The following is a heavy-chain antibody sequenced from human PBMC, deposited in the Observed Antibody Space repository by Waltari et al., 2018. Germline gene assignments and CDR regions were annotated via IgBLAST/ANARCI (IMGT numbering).Heavy chain of an antibody. CDR3: ATANILGIGTFDY. CDR1: GYTFTKYF. Sequence: QVKLVQSGAEVKKPGASGRVSCKASGYTFTKYFIRWGRQAPGQGLEWMGRINPKSGDANYTQPFQGRVIMTRDTSINTAYLEVTGLTSDDTAIFYCATANILGIGTFDYWGQGTLVSVSS. D-gene: IGHD1-1*01. V-gene: IGHV1-2*06. CDR2: INPKSGDA. J-gene: IGHJ4*02.